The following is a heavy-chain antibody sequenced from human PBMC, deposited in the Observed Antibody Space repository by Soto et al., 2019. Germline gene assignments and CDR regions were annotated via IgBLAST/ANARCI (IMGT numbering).Heavy chain of an antibody. Sequence: ASVKVSCKASGYTFTNYAISWVRQAPGQGLEWMGWISAYNGNTNYAQKLQGRVTMTTDTSTSSASMELRSLRSDDTAVYYCARAWFGDFVYFFDYWGQGTLVTVSS. CDR2: ISAYNGNT. D-gene: IGHD3-10*01. V-gene: IGHV1-18*01. J-gene: IGHJ4*02. CDR1: GYTFTNYA. CDR3: ARAWFGDFVYFFDY.